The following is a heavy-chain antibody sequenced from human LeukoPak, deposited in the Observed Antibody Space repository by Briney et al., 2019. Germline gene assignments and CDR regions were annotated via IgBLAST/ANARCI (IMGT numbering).Heavy chain of an antibody. Sequence: GGSLRLSCAASGFTFSNYGIHWVRLAPGKGLEWVAAISGVDGSTYYADSVKGRFTISRDISKNTLYLQMNSLRAEDTAVYYCAKVGRLTDFDYWGQGTLVTVSS. D-gene: IGHD7-27*01. CDR1: GFTFSNYG. J-gene: IGHJ4*02. V-gene: IGHV3-23*01. CDR3: AKVGRLTDFDY. CDR2: ISGVDGST.